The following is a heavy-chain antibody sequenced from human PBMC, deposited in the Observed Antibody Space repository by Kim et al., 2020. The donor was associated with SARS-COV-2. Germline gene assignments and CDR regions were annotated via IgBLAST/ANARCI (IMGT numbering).Heavy chain of an antibody. Sequence: GGSLRLSCAASGFTFSSYAMHWVRQAPGKGLEWVEVISYDGSNKYYADSVKGRFTISRDNSKNTLYLQMNSLRAEDTAVYYCARAAAGGSYYYGMDVWG. V-gene: IGHV3-30*04. CDR2: ISYDGSNK. CDR1: GFTFSSYA. CDR3: ARAAAGGSYYYGMDV. D-gene: IGHD6-13*01. J-gene: IGHJ6*02.